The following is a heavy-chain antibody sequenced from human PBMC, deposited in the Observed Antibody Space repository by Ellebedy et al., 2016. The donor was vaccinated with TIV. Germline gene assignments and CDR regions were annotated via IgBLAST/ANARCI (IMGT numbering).Heavy chain of an antibody. J-gene: IGHJ4*02. CDR2: ISSSSSTI. Sequence: PGGSLRLSCAASGFTFSSYSINWVXXAQGKGLEWVSYISSSSSTIYYADSVKGRFTISRDNAKNSLYLQMDSLRAEDTAVYYCARGFGTECWGQGTQVTVSS. CDR3: ARGFGTEC. D-gene: IGHD3-3*01. V-gene: IGHV3-48*01. CDR1: GFTFSSYS.